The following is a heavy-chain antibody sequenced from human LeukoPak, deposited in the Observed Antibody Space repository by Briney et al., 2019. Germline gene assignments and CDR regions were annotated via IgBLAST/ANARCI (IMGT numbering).Heavy chain of an antibody. V-gene: IGHV6-1*01. CDR2: TYYRSTWYN. D-gene: IGHD1-26*01. J-gene: IGHJ4*02. CDR3: ARDQGALNS. CDR1: GDSVSSNSAA. Sequence: SQTPSLTCAISGDSVSSNSAAWNWLRQSPSRGLEWLGRTYYRSTWYNDYAVSVRSRIIINPDTSKNQFSLQLNSVTPEDTAVYYCARDQGALNSWGQGTLVTVSS.